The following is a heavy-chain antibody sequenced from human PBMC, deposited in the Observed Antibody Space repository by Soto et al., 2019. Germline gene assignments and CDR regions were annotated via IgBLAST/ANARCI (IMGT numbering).Heavy chain of an antibody. CDR2: IFYTGGT. V-gene: IGHV4-39*01. CDR3: STFSSGFYGMDV. J-gene: IGHJ6*02. D-gene: IGHD3-22*01. CDR1: GGSISSGSYY. Sequence: SETLSLTCTVSGGSISSGSYYWAWIRQPPGKGLEWIGSIFYTGGTYYNPSLKSRITMSADMSKNQFSLNLSSVTAADAAVYYCSTFSSGFYGMDVWGQGTTVTVSS.